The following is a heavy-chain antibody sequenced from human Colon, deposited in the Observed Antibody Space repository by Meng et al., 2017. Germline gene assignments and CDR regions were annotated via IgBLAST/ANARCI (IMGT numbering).Heavy chain of an antibody. CDR1: GGSSSNLY. J-gene: IGHJ4*02. CDR2: IYSGGHT. D-gene: IGHD3-16*01. CDR3: ARNWVGGGLLFDH. Sequence: QVQLPESGPGLVKPSETLSLTCAVSGGSSSNLYYSWIRQPPGKGLEWVGYIYSGGHTNYNPSLKSRATISIDTSKNQLSLNLTSVTADDTAVYYCARNWVGGGLLFDHWGQGTLVTVSS. V-gene: IGHV4-59*11.